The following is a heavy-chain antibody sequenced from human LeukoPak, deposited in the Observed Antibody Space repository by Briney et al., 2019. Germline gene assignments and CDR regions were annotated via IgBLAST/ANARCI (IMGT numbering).Heavy chain of an antibody. CDR3: ARDMSSGWYSNFDY. CDR2: ISSSYSTYI. Sequence: GGSLRLSCVASGFTFSSYSMNWVRQAPGKGLEWVSSISSSYSTYIYYADSLKGRFTISRDNAKNSLYLQMNSLRVEDTAVYYCARDMSSGWYSNFDYWGQGTLVTVSS. J-gene: IGHJ4*02. CDR1: GFTFSSYS. V-gene: IGHV3-21*01. D-gene: IGHD6-19*01.